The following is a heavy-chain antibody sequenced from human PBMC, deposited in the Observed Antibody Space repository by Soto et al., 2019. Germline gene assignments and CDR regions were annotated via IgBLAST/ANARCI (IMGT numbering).Heavy chain of an antibody. CDR2: YDPEDGET. CDR1: GYTLTELS. J-gene: IGHJ5*02. V-gene: IGHV1-24*01. CDR3: ATDSGMVVVPVARKWGFDP. D-gene: IGHD2-2*01. Sequence: ASVKVSCKVSGYTLTELSMHWVRQAPGTGLEWMGGYDPEDGETIYAQKFQGRVTMTEDTSTDTAYMELRSLRSEDTAVYYCATDSGMVVVPVARKWGFDPWGQGTLVTVSS.